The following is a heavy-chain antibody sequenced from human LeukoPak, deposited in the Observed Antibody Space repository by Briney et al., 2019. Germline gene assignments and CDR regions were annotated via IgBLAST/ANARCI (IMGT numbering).Heavy chain of an antibody. J-gene: IGHJ3*02. CDR2: ISISGTTI. V-gene: IGHV3-48*03. CDR3: VRGGGSAYKYNAFDI. Sequence: PGGSLRLSCAASGFIFSSYEMNWVRQAPGKGLEWMSYISISGTTIYYAESVKGRFTISRDNTKNSLYLQMNSLRAEDTAVYYCVRGGGSAYKYNAFDIWGQGTMVTGSS. CDR1: GFIFSSYE. D-gene: IGHD3-22*01.